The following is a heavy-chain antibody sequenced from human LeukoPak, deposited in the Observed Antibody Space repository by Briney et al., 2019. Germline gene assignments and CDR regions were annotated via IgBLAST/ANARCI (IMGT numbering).Heavy chain of an antibody. Sequence: GASVKVSCRASGYTFTSYYMHWVRQAPGQGLEWMGIINPSGGSTSYAQKFQGRVTMTRDTSTSTVYMELSSLRSEDTAVYYCARSVSGVSIRYFDWLFDYWGQGTLVTVSS. D-gene: IGHD3-9*01. CDR1: GYTFTSYY. J-gene: IGHJ4*02. V-gene: IGHV1-46*01. CDR3: ARSVSGVSIRYFDWLFDY. CDR2: INPSGGST.